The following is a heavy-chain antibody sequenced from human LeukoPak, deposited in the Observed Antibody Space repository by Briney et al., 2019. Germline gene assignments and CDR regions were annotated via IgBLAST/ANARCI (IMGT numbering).Heavy chain of an antibody. V-gene: IGHV4-61*02. J-gene: IGHJ1*01. CDR2: IHSSGST. Sequence: KSSETLSLTCTVSGGSISSTSYYWNWIRQPAGKGLEWIGRIHSSGSTNYNPSLKSRVTISLDTSKNQFSLKVNSVTAADTAVYYCARRRYYDSTGYLDWGQGTLVSISP. CDR3: ARRRYYDSTGYLD. D-gene: IGHD3-22*01. CDR1: GGSISSTSYY.